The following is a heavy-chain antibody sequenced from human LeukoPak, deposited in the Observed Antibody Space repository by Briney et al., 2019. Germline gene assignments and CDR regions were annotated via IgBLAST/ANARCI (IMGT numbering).Heavy chain of an antibody. CDR2: INPSGGST. V-gene: IGHV1-46*01. J-gene: IGHJ4*02. D-gene: IGHD3-22*01. CDR1: GYTFTIYY. CDR3: ARVSRDYYDSSGYYKLLDY. Sequence: WASVTVSCTASGYTFTIYYLHWVRQPPGQGLEWVGIINPSGGSTSYAQKFQGRVTMTRDTSTSTVYMELSSLRSEDTAVYYCARVSRDYYDSSGYYKLLDYWGQRTLVTVSS.